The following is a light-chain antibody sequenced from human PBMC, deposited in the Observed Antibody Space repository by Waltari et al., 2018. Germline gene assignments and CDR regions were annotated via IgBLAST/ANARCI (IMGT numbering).Light chain of an antibody. Sequence: QSALTQPRSVSGSPGQSVTISCTGTSSDVGGYNYVSWYQQHPGKAPKLMIYDVSKLPSGVPDRVSGSKSGNTASLTSSGLQAEDEADYYCCSYAGSYTLVFGGGTKLTVL. CDR2: DVS. V-gene: IGLV2-11*01. CDR3: CSYAGSYTLV. CDR1: SSDVGGYNY. J-gene: IGLJ3*02.